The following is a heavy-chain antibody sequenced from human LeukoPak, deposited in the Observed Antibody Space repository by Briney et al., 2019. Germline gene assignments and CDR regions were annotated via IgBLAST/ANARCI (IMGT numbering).Heavy chain of an antibody. CDR2: IYTSGST. J-gene: IGHJ4*02. V-gene: IGHV4-61*02. CDR1: GGSISSGSYY. CDR3: ARGIAAAGEPIDY. Sequence: SETVSLTCTVSGGSISSGSYYWSWIRQPAGKGLEWIGRIYTSGSTNYNPSLKSRVTISVDTSKNQFSLKLGSVTAADTAVYYCARGIAAAGEPIDYWGQGTLVTVSS. D-gene: IGHD6-13*01.